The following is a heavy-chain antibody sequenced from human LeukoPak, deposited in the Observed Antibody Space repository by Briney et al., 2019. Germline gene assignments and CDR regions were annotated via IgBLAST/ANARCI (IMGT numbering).Heavy chain of an antibody. Sequence: GGSLRLSCAASGFTFSSYNMNWVRQAPGRGLEWVSSISSSSSYIYYAISVKGRFTISRDNAKNSLYLEMNSLRAEDTAVYYCATDPWTHDHYLDYWGQGTLVTVSS. D-gene: IGHD3/OR15-3a*01. V-gene: IGHV3-21*01. CDR1: GFTFSSYN. J-gene: IGHJ4*02. CDR3: ATDPWTHDHYLDY. CDR2: ISSSSSYI.